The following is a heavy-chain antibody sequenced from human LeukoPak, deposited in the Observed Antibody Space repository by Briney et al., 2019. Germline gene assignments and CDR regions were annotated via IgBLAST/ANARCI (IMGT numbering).Heavy chain of an antibody. CDR2: ISGSGST. J-gene: IGHJ4*02. CDR1: GFTFSSYA. CDR3: AKDSRGSSVRVFDC. V-gene: IGHV3-23*01. Sequence: GGSLRLSCAASGFTFSSYAMSWVRQAPGKGLEWVSAISGSGSTYYADSVKGRFTISRDNSKSTLYLQMNGLRAEDTAVYYCAKDSRGSSVRVFDCWGQGTLVTVSS.